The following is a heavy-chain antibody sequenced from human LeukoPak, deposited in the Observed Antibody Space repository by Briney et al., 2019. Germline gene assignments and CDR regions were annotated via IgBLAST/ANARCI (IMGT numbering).Heavy chain of an antibody. D-gene: IGHD2-15*01. J-gene: IGHJ3*02. CDR1: GGSIISSSYY. Sequence: KPSETLSLTCTVSGGSIISSSYYWGWIRQPPGKGLEWIGSIYYSGSTYYNPSLKSRVTISVDTSKNQFSLKLSSVTAADTAVYYCTRQGPRMDAFDIWGQGTMVTVSS. V-gene: IGHV4-39*01. CDR2: IYYSGST. CDR3: TRQGPRMDAFDI.